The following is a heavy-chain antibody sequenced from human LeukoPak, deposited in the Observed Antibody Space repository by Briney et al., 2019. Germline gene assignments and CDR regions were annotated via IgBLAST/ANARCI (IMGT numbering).Heavy chain of an antibody. CDR1: GYSISSGYY. D-gene: IGHD1-26*01. Sequence: SETLSLTCTVSGYSISSGYYWGWIRQPPGKGLEWIGSIYHSGSTYYNPSLKSRVTISVDTSKNQFSLKLSSVTAADTAVYYCARVSGYSGSYYEHDYWGQGTLVTVSS. CDR2: IYHSGST. J-gene: IGHJ4*02. CDR3: ARVSGYSGSYYEHDY. V-gene: IGHV4-38-2*02.